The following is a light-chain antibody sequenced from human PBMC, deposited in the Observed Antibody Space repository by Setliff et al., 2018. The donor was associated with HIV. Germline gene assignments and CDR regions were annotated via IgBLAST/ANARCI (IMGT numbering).Light chain of an antibody. J-gene: IGLJ1*01. Sequence: QSVLTQPASVSGSPGQSITISCTGTSSDVGGYNYVSWYQQHPGKSPKLIIYEIRNRPSGVSNRFSGSKSGNTASLTISGLQAEDEGDYSCSAYAITNTPHFGTGTKVTV. V-gene: IGLV2-14*01. CDR1: SSDVGGYNY. CDR2: EIR. CDR3: SAYAITNTPH.